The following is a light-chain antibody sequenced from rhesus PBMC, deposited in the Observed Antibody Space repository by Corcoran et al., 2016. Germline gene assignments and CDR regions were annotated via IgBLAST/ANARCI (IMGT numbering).Light chain of an antibody. V-gene: IGKV2-73*01. J-gene: IGKJ1*01. CDR1: QSLLHSNGNTY. CDR3: MQDLQTPWT. Sequence: DIVMTQTPLSLPVTPGEPASIPCRSSQSLLHSNGNTYLYWYLQKPGQPPRLLIYRVSNQFSGVPDRFSGSGSGTDFTLKISRVEAEDVGVYYCMQDLQTPWTFGQGTKVEIK. CDR2: RVS.